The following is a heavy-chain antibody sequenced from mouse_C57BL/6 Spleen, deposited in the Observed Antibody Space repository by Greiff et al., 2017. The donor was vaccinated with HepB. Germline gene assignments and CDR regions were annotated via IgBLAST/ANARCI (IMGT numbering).Heavy chain of an antibody. D-gene: IGHD2-3*01. V-gene: IGHV1-22*01. CDR1: GYTFTDYN. Sequence: VQLQQSGPELVKPGASVKMSCKASGYTFTDYNMHWVKQSHGKSLEWIGYINPNNGGTSYNQKFKGKATLTVNKSSSTAYMELRSLTSEDSAVYYCARRWLLLWYFDVWGTGTTVTVSS. J-gene: IGHJ1*03. CDR2: INPNNGGT. CDR3: ARRWLLLWYFDV.